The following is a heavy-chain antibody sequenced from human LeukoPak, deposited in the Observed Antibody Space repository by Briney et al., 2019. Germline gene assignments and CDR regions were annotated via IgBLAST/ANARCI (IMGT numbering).Heavy chain of an antibody. J-gene: IGHJ4*02. CDR1: GFTFSSYS. CDR2: ISSSSSYI. Sequence: PGGSLRLSCAASGFTFSSYSMNWVRQAPGKGLEWVSSISSSSSYIYYADSVKGRFTISRDNAKNSLYLQMNSLRAEDTAVYYCARDRTVGVPGTLQFDFWGQGTLVTVSS. D-gene: IGHD6-19*01. CDR3: ARDRTVGVPGTLQFDF. V-gene: IGHV3-21*01.